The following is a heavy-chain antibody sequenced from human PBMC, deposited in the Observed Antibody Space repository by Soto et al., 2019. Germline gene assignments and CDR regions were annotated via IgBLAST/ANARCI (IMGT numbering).Heavy chain of an antibody. CDR3: ARHAYHDSSGYINWFDP. V-gene: IGHV4-30-2*01. J-gene: IGHJ5*02. Sequence: PSETLSLTCAVSGGSISSGGYSWSWIRQPPGKGLEWIGYIYHSGSTYYNPSLKSRVTISVDTSKNQFSLKLSSVSAVDTAVYYCARHAYHDSSGYINWFDPWGQGTLVTVSS. CDR2: IYHSGST. D-gene: IGHD3-22*01. CDR1: GGSISSGGYS.